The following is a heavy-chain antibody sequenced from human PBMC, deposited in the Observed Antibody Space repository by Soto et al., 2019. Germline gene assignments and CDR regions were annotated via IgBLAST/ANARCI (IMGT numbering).Heavy chain of an antibody. CDR3: ARSIVVVTALDY. CDR2: INAGNGNT. Sequence: GASVKVSCKASGYTFTNYAIHWVRQAPGQTLEWMGWINAGNGNTKYSQKFQGRVTITRDTSASTAYMELSSLRSEDTAVYYCARSIVVVTALDYWGQGTLVTVSS. CDR1: GYTFTNYA. V-gene: IGHV1-3*01. D-gene: IGHD2-21*02. J-gene: IGHJ4*02.